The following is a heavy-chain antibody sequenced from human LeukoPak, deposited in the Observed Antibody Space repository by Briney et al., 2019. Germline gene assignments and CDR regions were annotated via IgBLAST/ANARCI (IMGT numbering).Heavy chain of an antibody. V-gene: IGHV3-30*18. J-gene: IGHJ4*02. D-gene: IGHD6-13*01. CDR2: ISYDGSNK. CDR3: AKADDGPAAGTLFDY. Sequence: GGSLRLSCAASGFTFSSYGMHWVRQAPGKGLEWVAVISYDGSNKYYADSVKGRFTISRDNSKNTLYLQMNSLRAEDAAVYYCAKADDGPAAGTLFDYWGQGTLVTVSS. CDR1: GFTFSSYG.